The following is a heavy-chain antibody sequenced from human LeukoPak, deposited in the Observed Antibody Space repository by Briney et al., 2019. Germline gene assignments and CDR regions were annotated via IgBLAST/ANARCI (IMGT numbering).Heavy chain of an antibody. Sequence: GESRKISCKGSGDSFTSYWIGWVRHMPGKGLAWSGMIYPVDAGTRNSTSFQSLVIISADKSIRTAYLQWSSLKASDTAMYYCARLTGYCSSTSCYPGAFDIWGQGTMVTVSS. D-gene: IGHD2-2*01. J-gene: IGHJ3*02. CDR1: GDSFTSYW. CDR3: ARLTGYCSSTSCYPGAFDI. V-gene: IGHV5-51*01. CDR2: IYPVDAGT.